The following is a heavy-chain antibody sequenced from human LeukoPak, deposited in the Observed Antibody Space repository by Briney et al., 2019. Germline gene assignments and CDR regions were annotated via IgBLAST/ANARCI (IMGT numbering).Heavy chain of an antibody. Sequence: SVKVSCKASGGTFSSYAISWVRQAPGQGLEWMGGIIPIFGTANYAQKFQGRVTITADESTSTAYMELSSLRSEDTAVYYCASAGREAYYYYYMDVWGKGTTVTVSS. CDR1: GGTFSSYA. D-gene: IGHD1-26*01. V-gene: IGHV1-69*13. J-gene: IGHJ6*03. CDR3: ASAGREAYYYYYMDV. CDR2: IIPIFGTA.